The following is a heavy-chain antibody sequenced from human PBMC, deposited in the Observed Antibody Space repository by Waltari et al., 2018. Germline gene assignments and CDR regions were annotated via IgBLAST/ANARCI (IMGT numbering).Heavy chain of an antibody. CDR2: IIPIFGTA. Sequence: QVQLVQSGAEVKKPGSSVKVSCKASGGTFSSYAISWVRQAPGQGLEWMGGIIPIFGTANYAQKFQGRVTITADESTSTAYMELSSLRSEDTAVYYCAREGRDCGGDCRHWYVDLWGRGTLVTVSS. CDR1: GGTFSSYA. J-gene: IGHJ2*01. V-gene: IGHV1-69*01. D-gene: IGHD2-21*02. CDR3: AREGRDCGGDCRHWYVDL.